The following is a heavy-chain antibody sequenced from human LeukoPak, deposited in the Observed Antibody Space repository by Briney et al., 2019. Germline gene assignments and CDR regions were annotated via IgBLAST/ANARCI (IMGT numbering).Heavy chain of an antibody. V-gene: IGHV4-34*01. J-gene: IGHJ3*02. D-gene: IGHD3-9*01. CDR2: INHSGST. Sequence: PSETLSLTCAVYGGSFSGYYWSWIRQPPGKGLEWIAEINHSGSTNYNPSLRSRVTISVDTSKNQFSLKLSSVTAADTAVYYCARIKDYDILTAVIRAASDAFDIWGQGTMVTVSS. CDR1: GGSFSGYY. CDR3: ARIKDYDILTAVIRAASDAFDI.